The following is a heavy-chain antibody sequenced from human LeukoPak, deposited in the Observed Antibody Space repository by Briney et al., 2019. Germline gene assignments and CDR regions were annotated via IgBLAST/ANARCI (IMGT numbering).Heavy chain of an antibody. CDR1: GFSFRPYW. CDR3: AREVPGVMVAFDL. Sequence: GGSVRLSRAGSGFSFRPYWMSWVRQAPGKGLEWLANIEEHGSADYYVDSVKGRLTISRDNAKNSLSLQLDSLRVEDTAVYYCAREVPGVMVAFDLWGQGTMVTVSP. V-gene: IGHV3-7*01. J-gene: IGHJ3*01. D-gene: IGHD2-2*01. CDR2: IEEHGSAD.